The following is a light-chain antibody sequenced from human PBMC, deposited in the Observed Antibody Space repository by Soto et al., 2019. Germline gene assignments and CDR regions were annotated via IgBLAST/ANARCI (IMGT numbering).Light chain of an antibody. CDR2: DVS. Sequence: QSALTQPASVSGSPGQLITISCTGTSSDVGGYNYVSWYQQHPGKAPKLMIYDVSNRPSGVSNRFSGSKSGNTASLTISGLQAEDEADYYCSSYTSSSTPPVVFGGGTKLTVL. V-gene: IGLV2-14*01. CDR1: SSDVGGYNY. J-gene: IGLJ2*01. CDR3: SSYTSSSTPPVV.